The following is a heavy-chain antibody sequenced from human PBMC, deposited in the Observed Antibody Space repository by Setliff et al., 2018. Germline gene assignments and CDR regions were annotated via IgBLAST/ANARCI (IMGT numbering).Heavy chain of an antibody. CDR3: ARPLHIMGTSTAYAFDI. V-gene: IGHV3-30*04. Sequence: GGSLRLSCAASGFTVSSFSMHWVRQAPVKGLDWVATLSDDGSEKYYADSVKGRFTISRDDARNSMYLQMDSLRVEDTAVYYCARPLHIMGTSTAYAFDIWGQGTMVTVSS. D-gene: IGHD1-26*01. CDR1: GFTVSSFS. CDR2: LSDDGSEK. J-gene: IGHJ3*02.